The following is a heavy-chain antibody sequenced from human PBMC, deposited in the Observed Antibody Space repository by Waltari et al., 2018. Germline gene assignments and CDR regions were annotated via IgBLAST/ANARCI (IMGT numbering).Heavy chain of an antibody. CDR2: IYYSGST. CDR1: GGSISSSSYY. J-gene: IGHJ3*02. Sequence: QLQLQESGPGLVKPSETLSLTCTVSGGSISSSSYYWGWIRQPPGKGLEWIGSIYYSGSTYYNPSLKSRDTISVDTSKNQFALKLSSVTAADTAVYYCARHQATVTTPGAFDIWGQGTMVTVSS. V-gene: IGHV4-39*01. D-gene: IGHD4-17*01. CDR3: ARHQATVTTPGAFDI.